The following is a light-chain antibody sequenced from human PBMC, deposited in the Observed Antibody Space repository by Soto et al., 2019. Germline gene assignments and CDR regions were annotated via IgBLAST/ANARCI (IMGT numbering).Light chain of an antibody. Sequence: DIQMTQSPTSLSASVGDRVTITCRASQTINKNLNWYRHKLGKAPELLIYDASDYQAGVPSRFSGSGSGTDFTLIITGLQPEDFATYYCQQSYSSPYTFGQGTKLEIK. CDR2: DAS. CDR3: QQSYSSPYT. CDR1: QTINKN. V-gene: IGKV1-39*01. J-gene: IGKJ2*01.